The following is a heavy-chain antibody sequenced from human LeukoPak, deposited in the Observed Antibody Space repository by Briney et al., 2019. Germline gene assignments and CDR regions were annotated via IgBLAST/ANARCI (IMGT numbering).Heavy chain of an antibody. J-gene: IGHJ4*02. D-gene: IGHD4-17*01. CDR1: GFTFDDYA. CDR3: AKAGLRGTTTNFDY. Sequence: GRSLRLSCAASGFTFDDYAMHWGRQAPGKGLEWVSGISWNSGSIGYADSVKGRFTISRDNAKNSLYLQMNSLRPEDTALYYCAKAGLRGTTTNFDYWGQGTLVTVSS. V-gene: IGHV3-9*01. CDR2: ISWNSGSI.